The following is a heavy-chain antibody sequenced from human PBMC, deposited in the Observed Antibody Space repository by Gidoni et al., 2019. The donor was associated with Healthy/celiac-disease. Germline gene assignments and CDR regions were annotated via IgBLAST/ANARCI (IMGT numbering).Heavy chain of an antibody. Sequence: QVQLVQSGAEVKKPGSSVKVSCKASGGTFSSYAISWVRQAPGQGLEWMGGIIPIFGTANYAQKFQGRVTITADESTSTAYMELSSLRSEDTAVYYCARARYCSSTSCYELDYYYGMDVWGQGTTVTVSS. D-gene: IGHD2-2*01. CDR2: IIPIFGTA. CDR1: GGTFSSYA. J-gene: IGHJ6*02. V-gene: IGHV1-69*01. CDR3: ARARYCSSTSCYELDYYYGMDV.